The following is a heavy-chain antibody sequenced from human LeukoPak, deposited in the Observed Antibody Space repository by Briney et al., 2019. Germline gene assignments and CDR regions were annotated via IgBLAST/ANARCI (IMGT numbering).Heavy chain of an antibody. Sequence: GGSLRLSCAASGFXFSNYGIHWVRQAPGKGLEWVVVISYDGSNKYYADSVKGRFTISRDNSKNTLYLQMNSLRAEDTAVYYCANGYYYGSGSYYKEAFDIWGQGTMVTVSS. V-gene: IGHV3-30*18. CDR1: GFXFSNYG. J-gene: IGHJ3*02. D-gene: IGHD3-10*01. CDR3: ANGYYYGSGSYYKEAFDI. CDR2: ISYDGSNK.